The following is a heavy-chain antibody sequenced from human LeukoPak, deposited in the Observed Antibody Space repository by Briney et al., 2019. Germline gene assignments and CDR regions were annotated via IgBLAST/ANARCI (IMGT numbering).Heavy chain of an antibody. CDR1: GFTFSSSW. Sequence: PGGSLRLSCATSGFTFSSSWMSWVRQAPGKGLECVANIKEDGREKYYVDSVKGRFTISRDNAKNSLYLQMSSLRAEDTAIYYCTRWGAGGLTLDYWGQGVLVTVSS. V-gene: IGHV3-7*01. CDR3: TRWGAGGLTLDY. D-gene: IGHD3-16*01. CDR2: IKEDGREK. J-gene: IGHJ4*02.